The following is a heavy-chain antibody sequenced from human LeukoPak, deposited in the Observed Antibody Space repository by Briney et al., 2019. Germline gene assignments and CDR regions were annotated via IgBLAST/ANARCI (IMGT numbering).Heavy chain of an antibody. Sequence: VASVKVSCKASRYTFTSYDINWVRQATGQGLEWMGWMNANRGNTGYAQKLQGRVTMTRNPSIRTAYMELSSLRSEDTAVYYCARGPALYCSSTSCYAGSAFDPWGQGTLVTASS. CDR2: MNANRGNT. J-gene: IGHJ5*02. V-gene: IGHV1-8*01. CDR3: ARGPALYCSSTSCYAGSAFDP. CDR1: RYTFTSYD. D-gene: IGHD2-2*01.